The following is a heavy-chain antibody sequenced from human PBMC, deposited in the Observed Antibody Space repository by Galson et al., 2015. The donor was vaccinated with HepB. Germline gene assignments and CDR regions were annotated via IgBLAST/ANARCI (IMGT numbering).Heavy chain of an antibody. CDR3: AHTPGGYCSGGSCYYNWFDP. CDR1: GFSLSTSGVG. D-gene: IGHD2-15*01. Sequence: PALVKPTQTLTLTCTFSGFSLSTSGVGVGWIRQPPGKALEWLALIYWDDDKRYSPSLKSRLTITKDTSKNQVVLTMTNMDPVDTATYYCAHTPGGYCSGGSCYYNWFDPWGKGTLVTVSS. J-gene: IGHJ5*02. V-gene: IGHV2-5*02. CDR2: IYWDDDK.